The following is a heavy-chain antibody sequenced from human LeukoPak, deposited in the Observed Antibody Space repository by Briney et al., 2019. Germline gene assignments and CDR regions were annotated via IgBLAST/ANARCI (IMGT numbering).Heavy chain of an antibody. CDR2: IYPGDSDT. CDR3: ARHEGYYDSSGYNAFDI. D-gene: IGHD3-22*01. J-gene: IGHJ3*02. Sequence: GESLKISCKGSGYSFTSYWIGWVRPMPGKGLEWMGIIYPGDSDTRYSPSFQGQVTISADKSISTAYLQWSSLKASDTAMYYCARHEGYYDSSGYNAFDIWGQGTMVTVSS. V-gene: IGHV5-51*01. CDR1: GYSFTSYW.